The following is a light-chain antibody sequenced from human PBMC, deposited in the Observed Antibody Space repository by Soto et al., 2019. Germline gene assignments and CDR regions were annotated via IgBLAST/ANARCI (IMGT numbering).Light chain of an antibody. Sequence: DIQMTQSPSSLSASVGDRVTITCRANQSISDYLNWYQQKPGKAPKFLIYASSSLQSGVPSRFRGSGSGTLFTLTISSLQPEDFATYYCQQSYSTTTITLGHGTRLEIK. CDR1: QSISDY. CDR3: QQSYSTTTIT. V-gene: IGKV1-39*01. CDR2: ASS. J-gene: IGKJ5*01.